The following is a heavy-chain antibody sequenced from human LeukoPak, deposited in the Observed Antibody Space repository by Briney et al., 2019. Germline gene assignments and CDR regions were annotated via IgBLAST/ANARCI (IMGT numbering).Heavy chain of an antibody. CDR1: GFPFNKYG. CDR3: ARGGDHPELWDT. CDR2: ISYDGSED. Sequence: GGSLRLSCAASGFPFNKYGMLWVRQAPGKGLDWLAVISYDGSEDYYADSVKGRFTISREDAKNSLYLQMNSLRDGDTAVYFCARGGDHPELWDTWGQGTLVTVSS. V-gene: IGHV3-30*03. D-gene: IGHD2-21*02. J-gene: IGHJ5*02.